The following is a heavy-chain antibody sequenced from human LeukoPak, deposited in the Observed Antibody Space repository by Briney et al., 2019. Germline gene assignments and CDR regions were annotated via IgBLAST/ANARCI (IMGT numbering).Heavy chain of an antibody. CDR1: GESLSGQY. CDR3: ARDEGATTYYYAPHWFDP. D-gene: IGHD3-10*01. Sequence: SETLSLTCGVYGESLSGQYWSWIRQPPGKGLEWIGEINHGGSTNYNPSLKSRVIISVDTSKNQFSLKLSSVTAADTAVYYCARDEGATTYYYAPHWFDPWGQGTLVTVSS. V-gene: IGHV4-34*01. J-gene: IGHJ5*02. CDR2: INHGGST.